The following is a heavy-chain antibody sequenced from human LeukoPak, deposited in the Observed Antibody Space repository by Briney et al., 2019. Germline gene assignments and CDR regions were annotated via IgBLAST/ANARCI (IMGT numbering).Heavy chain of an antibody. CDR1: GYTLTELS. CDR3: ATPGPRSGYYDSSGYYRLDY. CDR2: FDPEDGET. V-gene: IGHV1-24*01. Sequence: ASVKVSCKVSGYTLTELSMHWVRQAPGKGLEWMGGFDPEDGETIYAQKFQGRVAMTEDTSTDTAYMELSSLRSEDTAVYYCATPGPRSGYYDSSGYYRLDYWGQGTLVTVSS. J-gene: IGHJ4*02. D-gene: IGHD3-22*01.